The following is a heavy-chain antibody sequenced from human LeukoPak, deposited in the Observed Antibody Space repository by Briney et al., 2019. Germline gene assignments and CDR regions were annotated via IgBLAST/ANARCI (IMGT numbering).Heavy chain of an antibody. CDR2: IKQDGSEK. Sequence: GRSLRLSCAASGFTFSNYWMSWVRQAPGKGLDWVANIKQDGSEKYYVDSVKGRFTISRVNAKNSLYLQMISLRAEDTAVYYCARGGAPYCSSTSCYEDRFDPWGQGTLVTVSS. J-gene: IGHJ5*02. CDR1: GFTFSNYW. D-gene: IGHD2-2*01. CDR3: ARGGAPYCSSTSCYEDRFDP. V-gene: IGHV3-7*05.